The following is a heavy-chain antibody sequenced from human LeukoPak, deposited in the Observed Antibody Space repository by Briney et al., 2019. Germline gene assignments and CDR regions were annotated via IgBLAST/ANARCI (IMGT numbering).Heavy chain of an antibody. Sequence: GGSLRLSCAASGLVFGKYAMAWVRQAPGKGLECVSIISDDSSFTYYLDSVKGRSTIFRDNSKNTLYLHMNSLKAEDTAVYYCAKFRADSSGWPFDYWGQGTLVTVSS. D-gene: IGHD6-19*01. CDR1: GLVFGKYA. J-gene: IGHJ4*02. CDR3: AKFRADSSGWPFDY. V-gene: IGHV3-23*01. CDR2: ISDDSSFT.